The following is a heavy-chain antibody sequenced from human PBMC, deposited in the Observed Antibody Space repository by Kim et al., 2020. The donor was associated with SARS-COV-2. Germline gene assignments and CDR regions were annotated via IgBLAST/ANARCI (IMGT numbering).Heavy chain of an antibody. J-gene: IGHJ4*02. Sequence: GGSLRLSCAASGFTFSSYWMSWVRQAPGKGLEWVANINQDGSEKYYVDSVKGLFTISRDNAKNSLYLQMNSLRAEDTAVYYCARDNPVWNEHPYFDYWGQGTLVTVSS. CDR3: ARDNPVWNEHPYFDY. CDR1: GFTFSSYW. D-gene: IGHD1-1*01. CDR2: INQDGSEK. V-gene: IGHV3-7*01.